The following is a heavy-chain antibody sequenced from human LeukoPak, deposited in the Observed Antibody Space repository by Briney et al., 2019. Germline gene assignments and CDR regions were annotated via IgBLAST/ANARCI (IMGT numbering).Heavy chain of an antibody. CDR1: GGSISSSSYY. V-gene: IGHV4-39*07. Sequence: PSETLSLTCTVSGGSISSSSYYWGWIRQPPGKGLEWIGSIYYSGSTYYNPSLKSRVTISVDTSKNQFSLKLSSVTAADTAVYYCARVRELRYFDWLYRGLYYYYMDVWGKGTTVTISS. CDR3: ARVRELRYFDWLYRGLYYYYMDV. J-gene: IGHJ6*03. CDR2: IYYSGST. D-gene: IGHD3-9*01.